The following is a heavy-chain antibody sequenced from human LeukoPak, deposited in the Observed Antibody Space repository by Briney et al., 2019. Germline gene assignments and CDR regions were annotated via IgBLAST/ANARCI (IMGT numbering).Heavy chain of an antibody. D-gene: IGHD2-2*01. CDR3: ARDRYATY. CDR1: GFTFSRYW. V-gene: IGHV3-7*01. Sequence: GGSLRLSSAASGFTFSRYWMTWVRQAPGKGLEWVANIKEDGSQEHCVGSVKGRFTISRDNANNSLYLQMDSLRDEDTAIYYCARDRYATYWGQGTPVTVSS. CDR2: IKEDGSQE. J-gene: IGHJ4*02.